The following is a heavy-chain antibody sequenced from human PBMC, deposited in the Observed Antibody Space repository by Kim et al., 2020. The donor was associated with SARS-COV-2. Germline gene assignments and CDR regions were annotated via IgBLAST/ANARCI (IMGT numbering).Heavy chain of an antibody. CDR1: GFTFADSV. J-gene: IGHJ4*02. CDR3: SKASGWLPRY. CDR2: VSGDGGTT. Sequence: GGSLRLSCAVSGFTFADSVMNWVRQAPGKGLEWVALVSGDGGTTYYADSVKGRFTISRDNSKDSLYLQMNSLRTDDTAFYYCSKASGWLPRYWGQGTRVTVSS. D-gene: IGHD6-19*01. V-gene: IGHV3-43*02.